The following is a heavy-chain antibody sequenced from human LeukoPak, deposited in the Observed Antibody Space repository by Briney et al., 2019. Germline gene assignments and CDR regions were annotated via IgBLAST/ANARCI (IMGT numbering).Heavy chain of an antibody. CDR2: IYYSGST. V-gene: IGHV4-31*03. D-gene: IGHD4-17*01. CDR1: GGSISSGGYY. Sequence: SETLSLTCTVSGGSISSGGYYWSWIRQHPGRGLEWIGYIYYSGSTYYNPSLKSRFTISVDTSKNQFSLKLSSVTAADTAVYYCATETTVTTFGFDPWGQGTLVTVSS. J-gene: IGHJ5*02. CDR3: ATETTVTTFGFDP.